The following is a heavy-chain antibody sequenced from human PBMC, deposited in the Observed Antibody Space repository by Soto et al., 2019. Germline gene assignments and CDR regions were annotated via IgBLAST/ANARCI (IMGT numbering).Heavy chain of an antibody. V-gene: IGHV4-31*03. Sequence: SEPLSLTCTVSGGSISSGDYYWSWIRQVPGKGLEWIGYIYYSGSTYYNPSLKSRVAMSVNTSKNQFSLKLSSVTAEDTAVYYCARVRVISGTYREDYWGQGTLVTVSS. J-gene: IGHJ4*02. CDR1: GGSISSGDYY. CDR3: ARVRVISGTYREDY. CDR2: IYYSGST. D-gene: IGHD1-7*01.